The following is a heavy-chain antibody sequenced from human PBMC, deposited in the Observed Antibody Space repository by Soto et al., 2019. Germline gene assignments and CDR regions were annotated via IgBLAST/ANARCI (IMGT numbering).Heavy chain of an antibody. D-gene: IGHD3-10*01. CDR1: GFTFDDYA. J-gene: IGHJ4*02. V-gene: IGHV3-9*01. CDR3: AKSDGFGELLAPFDY. CDR2: ISWNSGSI. Sequence: EVQLVESGGGLVQPGRSLRLSCAASGFTFDDYAMHWVRQAPGKGLEGVSGISWNSGSIGYADSVKGRFTISRDNAQNSLYLQMNSLRAEDTALYYCAKSDGFGELLAPFDYWGQGTLVTVSS.